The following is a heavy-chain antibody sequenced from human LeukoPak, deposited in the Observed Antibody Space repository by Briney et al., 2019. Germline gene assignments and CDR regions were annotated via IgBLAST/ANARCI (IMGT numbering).Heavy chain of an antibody. Sequence: PSETLSLTCAVYGGSFSGYYWSWIRQPPGKGLEWIGEINHSGSTNYNPSLKSRVTISVDTSMNQFSLKLSSVTAADTAVYYCARGLGLMTPQARFLEWQRPKNGMDVWGQGTTVTVSS. V-gene: IGHV4-34*01. J-gene: IGHJ6*02. CDR2: INHSGST. CDR3: ARGLGLMTPQARFLEWQRPKNGMDV. D-gene: IGHD3-3*01. CDR1: GGSFSGYY.